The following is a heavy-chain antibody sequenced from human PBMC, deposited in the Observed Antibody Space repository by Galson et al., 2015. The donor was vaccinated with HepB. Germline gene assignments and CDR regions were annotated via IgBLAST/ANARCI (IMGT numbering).Heavy chain of an antibody. CDR1: GFTVSSNY. V-gene: IGHV3-53*01. Sequence: SLRLSCAASGFTVSSNYMSWVRQAPGKGLEWVSVIYSGGSTYYADSVKGRFTISRDNSKNTLYLQMNSLRAEDTAVYYCARDGGLWFGEPSTWGQGTLVTVSS. CDR3: ARDGGLWFGEPST. J-gene: IGHJ5*02. D-gene: IGHD3-10*01. CDR2: IYSGGST.